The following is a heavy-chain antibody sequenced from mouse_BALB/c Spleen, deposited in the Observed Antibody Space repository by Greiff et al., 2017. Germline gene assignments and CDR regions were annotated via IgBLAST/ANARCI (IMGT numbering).Heavy chain of an antibody. D-gene: IGHD2-14*01. Sequence: DVKLVESGPELVKPGASVKISCKASGYSFTGYFMNWVMQSHGKSLEWIGRINPYNGDTFYNQKFKGKATLTVDKSSSTAHMELRSLASEDSAVYYCARSLYYRYEGGKFDYWGQGTTLTVSS. CDR3: ARSLYYRYEGGKFDY. J-gene: IGHJ2*01. CDR1: GYSFTGYF. CDR2: INPYNGDT. V-gene: IGHV1-20*02.